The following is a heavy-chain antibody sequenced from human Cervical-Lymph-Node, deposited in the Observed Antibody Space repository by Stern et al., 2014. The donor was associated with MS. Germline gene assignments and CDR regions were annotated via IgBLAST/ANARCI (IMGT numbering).Heavy chain of an antibody. CDR3: AREGETLSVRGDFAF. CDR2: VIPRSGNT. J-gene: IGHJ4*02. V-gene: IGHV1-8*01. Sequence: QLVQSGAEVKKPGASLKVSCKASGYSFTTYDISWVRQAPGQGLEWMGWVIPRSGNTGATEKFQGRVTMTSDTSISTAYMELSSLAPDDTAVYYCAREGETLSVRGDFAFWGQGSLVTVSS. CDR1: GYSFTTYD. D-gene: IGHD3-10*01.